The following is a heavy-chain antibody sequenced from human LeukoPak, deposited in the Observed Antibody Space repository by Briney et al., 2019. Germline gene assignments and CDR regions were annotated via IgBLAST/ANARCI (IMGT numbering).Heavy chain of an antibody. CDR3: ARETGYCSGSTCFYFDY. D-gene: IGHD2-15*01. CDR2: ISDGGST. V-gene: IGHV3-53*01. CDR1: GFTVSSNY. Sequence: PGGSLRLSCAASGFTVSSNYMSWVRQAPGKGREWVSVISDGGSTNYAASVKGRFTISRDNSKNTLYLQMISLRAEDTAVYYCARETGYCSGSTCFYFDYWGQGTLVTVSS. J-gene: IGHJ4*02.